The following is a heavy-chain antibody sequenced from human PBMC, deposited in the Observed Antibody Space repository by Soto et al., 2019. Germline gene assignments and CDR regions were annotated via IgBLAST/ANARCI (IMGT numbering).Heavy chain of an antibody. CDR3: VRGGSGWQLSGD. CDR2: ISSGGSYI. D-gene: IGHD6-19*01. Sequence: EVQLVESGGGLVKPGGSLRLSCAASGFTFSTYSMNWVRQAPGKGREWVSSISSGGSYIYYAESVKGRFPISRDNAKNSLYLQMNRLRAEDTAVYYCVRGGSGWQLSGDWGQGTLVTVSS. J-gene: IGHJ4*02. V-gene: IGHV3-21*01. CDR1: GFTFSTYS.